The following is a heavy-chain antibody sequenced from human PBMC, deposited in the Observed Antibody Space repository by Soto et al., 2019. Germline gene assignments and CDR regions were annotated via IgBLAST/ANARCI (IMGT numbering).Heavy chain of an antibody. CDR3: ARAPPGPFPRWVL. CDR2: IYPTGTT. CDR1: GGSISSGGYS. Sequence: QLQLRESGSGLVKPSETLSLTCTVSGGSISSGGYSWSWIRQSPEKGLEWLGCIYPTGTTYYHPSLKSRVTISVDTSRNQFSLNLTSVTAADTAVYFCARAPPGPFPRWVLWGQGTTVTVSS. J-gene: IGHJ6*02. D-gene: IGHD3-10*01. V-gene: IGHV4-30-2*06.